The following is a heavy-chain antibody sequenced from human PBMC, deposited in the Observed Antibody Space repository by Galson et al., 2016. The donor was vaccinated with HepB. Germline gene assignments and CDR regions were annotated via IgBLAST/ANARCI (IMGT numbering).Heavy chain of an antibody. J-gene: IGHJ3*02. CDR2: VFPGDSET. V-gene: IGHV5-51*01. CDR1: GYTFTHYW. Sequence: QSGAEVKKPGESLKISCKASGYTFTHYWIAWVRQMPGKGLEWMGIVFPGDSETTYSPSFEGQVTISVDKSISTAYLEWSSLKASDIAMYYCTRGRWKKVGLLVDAFDIWGQGTMVTVSS. CDR3: TRGRWKKVGLLVDAFDI. D-gene: IGHD1-26*01.